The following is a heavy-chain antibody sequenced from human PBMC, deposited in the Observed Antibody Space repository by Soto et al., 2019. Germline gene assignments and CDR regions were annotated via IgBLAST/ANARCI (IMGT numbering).Heavy chain of an antibody. D-gene: IGHD6-13*01. J-gene: IGHJ6*02. CDR3: AREKWGIAAAGSAHYYYYGMDV. CDR2: IYYSGST. Sequence: LSLTCTVSGGSISSGGYYWSWIRQHPGKGLEWIGYIYYSGSTNYNPPLKSRVTISVDTSKNQFSLKLSSVTAADTAVYYCAREKWGIAAAGSAHYYYYGMDVWGQGTTVTV. CDR1: GGSISSGGYY. V-gene: IGHV4-61*08.